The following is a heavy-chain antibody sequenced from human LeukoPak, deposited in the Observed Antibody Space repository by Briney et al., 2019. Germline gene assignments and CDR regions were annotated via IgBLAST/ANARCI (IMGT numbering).Heavy chain of an antibody. CDR3: ARERGGFGVVMKGAFDI. D-gene: IGHD3-3*01. CDR2: IYYSGST. Sequence: SETLSLTCTVSGGSISSGGYYWSWIRPHPGKGLEWIGYIYYSGSTYYNPSLKSRVTISVDTSKNQFSLKLSSVTAADTAVYYCARERGGFGVVMKGAFDIWGQGTMVTVSS. CDR1: GGSISSGGYY. V-gene: IGHV4-31*03. J-gene: IGHJ3*02.